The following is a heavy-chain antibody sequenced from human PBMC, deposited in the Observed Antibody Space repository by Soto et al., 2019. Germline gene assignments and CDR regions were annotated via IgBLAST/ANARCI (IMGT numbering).Heavy chain of an antibody. CDR2: ISSSSSYT. J-gene: IGHJ4*02. V-gene: IGHV3-11*05. CDR1: GFAFSDYY. D-gene: IGHD5-12*01. Sequence: GALRLSCAASGFAFSDYYMSSIRQAPGKGLEWVSYISSSSSYTNYADSVKGRFTISRDNAKNSLYLQMNSLRAEDTAVYYCARDHHRYSGYDYVDYWGQGTLVTVSS. CDR3: ARDHHRYSGYDYVDY.